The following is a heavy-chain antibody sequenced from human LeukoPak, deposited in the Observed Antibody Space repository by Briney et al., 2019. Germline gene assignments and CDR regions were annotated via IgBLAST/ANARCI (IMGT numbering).Heavy chain of an antibody. D-gene: IGHD4-17*01. V-gene: IGHV4-30-4*01. CDR2: IYYSGST. Sequence: SQTLSLTCTVSGGSISSGDYYWSWIRQPPGKGLEWIEYIYYSGSTYYNPSLKSRVTISVDTSKNQFSLKLSSVTAADTAVYYCARGSGDYDDAFDIWGQGTMVTVSS. CDR3: ARGSGDYDDAFDI. CDR1: GGSISSGDYY. J-gene: IGHJ3*02.